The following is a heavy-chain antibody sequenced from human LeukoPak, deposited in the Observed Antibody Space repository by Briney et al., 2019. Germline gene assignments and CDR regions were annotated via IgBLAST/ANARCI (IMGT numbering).Heavy chain of an antibody. V-gene: IGHV3-30*02. CDR1: GFTFSSYG. J-gene: IGHJ4*02. D-gene: IGHD5-18*01. CDR2: IRCDGNNK. Sequence: GGSLRLSCAASGFTFSSYGMHWVRQAPGKGLEWVAFIRCDGNNKYYADSVKGRFTISRDNSKNTLYLQMNSLRVEDTAVYYCAKYSSDSYGYDYWGQGTLVTVSS. CDR3: AKYSSDSYGYDY.